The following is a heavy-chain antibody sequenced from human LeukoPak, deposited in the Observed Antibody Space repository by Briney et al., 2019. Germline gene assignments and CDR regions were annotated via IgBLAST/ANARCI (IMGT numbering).Heavy chain of an antibody. J-gene: IGHJ4*02. CDR3: ARDQYYYDSSGYYCFDY. CDR1: GYSISSGYY. CDR2: IYHSGST. V-gene: IGHV4-38-2*02. Sequence: PSETLSLTCTVSGYSISSGYYWGWIRQPPGKGLEWIGSIYHSGSTYYNPSLKSRVTMSVDTSKNQFSLKLSSVTAADTAVYYCARDQYYYDSSGYYCFDYWGQGTLVTVSS. D-gene: IGHD3-22*01.